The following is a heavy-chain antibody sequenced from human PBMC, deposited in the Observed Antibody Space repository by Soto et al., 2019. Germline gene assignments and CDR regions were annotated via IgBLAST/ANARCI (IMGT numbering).Heavy chain of an antibody. CDR3: ARRTYHDFWSGFDY. V-gene: IGHV4-59*08. J-gene: IGHJ4*02. CDR1: GGSISNYY. Sequence: SETLSLTCTVSGGSISNYYWSWIRQSPGKGLKWIGSIYYSGSTNYNPSLKSRLTISVDTSKNQSSLKLSSVTAADTAVYYCARRTYHDFWSGFDYWGQGTLVTVSS. D-gene: IGHD3-3*01. CDR2: IYYSGST.